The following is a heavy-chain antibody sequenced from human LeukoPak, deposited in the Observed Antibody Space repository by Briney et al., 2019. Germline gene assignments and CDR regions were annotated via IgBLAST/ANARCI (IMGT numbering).Heavy chain of an antibody. Sequence: SETLSLTCAVYGGSFSGYYWSWIRQPPGKGLEWIGEINHSGSTNYNPSLKSRVTIPVDTSKNQFSLKLSSVTAADTAVYYCARWLVGSGYLRDFDYWGQGTLVTVSS. V-gene: IGHV4-34*01. J-gene: IGHJ4*02. CDR2: INHSGST. CDR1: GGSFSGYY. CDR3: ARWLVGSGYLRDFDY. D-gene: IGHD3-22*01.